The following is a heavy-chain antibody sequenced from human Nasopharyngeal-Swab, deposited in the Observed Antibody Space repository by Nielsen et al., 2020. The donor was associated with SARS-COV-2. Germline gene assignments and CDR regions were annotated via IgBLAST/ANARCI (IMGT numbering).Heavy chain of an antibody. V-gene: IGHV4-61*01. D-gene: IGHD3-9*01. Sequence: SETLSLTCTVYGGSVSSGSYYWSWNRQRTGKGREWIGYIYYSGSTNYNPSVKSRVTISVDTSKNQFTLKLSSVTAADTAVYYCARAADHVLRYFDWSNGGWFDPWGQGTLVTVSS. CDR1: GGSVSSGSYY. J-gene: IGHJ5*02. CDR2: IYYSGST. CDR3: ARAADHVLRYFDWSNGGWFDP.